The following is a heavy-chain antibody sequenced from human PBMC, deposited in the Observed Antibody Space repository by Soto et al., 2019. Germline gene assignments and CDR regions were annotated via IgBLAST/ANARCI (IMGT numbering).Heavy chain of an antibody. D-gene: IGHD2-2*01. J-gene: IGHJ3*02. Sequence: KASETLSLTCTVSSDSISDYYWSWLRQPAGKGLEWIGRINTSGTSNYNPSLKSRVTMSVDTSKNQFSLKLSSVTAADTAFYYCARLLVPAARGAFDIWGQGTMVTVS. CDR1: SDSISDYY. V-gene: IGHV4-4*07. CDR3: ARLLVPAARGAFDI. CDR2: INTSGTS.